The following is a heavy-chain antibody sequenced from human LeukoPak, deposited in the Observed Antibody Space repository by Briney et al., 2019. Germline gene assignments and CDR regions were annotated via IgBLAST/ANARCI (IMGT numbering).Heavy chain of an antibody. CDR2: ISSNGGST. Sequence: GGSLRLSCAASGFTFSSYAMHWVRQAPGKGLEYVSAISSNGGSTYYANSVKGRVTISRDNSKNTLYLQMGSLRAKDMAVYYCECVKDGVGAAGMADYWGQGTLVTVSS. V-gene: IGHV3-64*01. J-gene: IGHJ4*02. D-gene: IGHD6-13*01. CDR3: ECVKDGVGAAGMADY. CDR1: GFTFSSYA.